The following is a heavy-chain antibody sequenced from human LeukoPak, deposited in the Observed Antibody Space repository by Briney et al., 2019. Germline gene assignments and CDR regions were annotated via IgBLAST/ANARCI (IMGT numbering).Heavy chain of an antibody. D-gene: IGHD6-19*01. CDR3: AKPEAVYNRAWGASDY. CDR1: GFIFDDYA. V-gene: IGHV3-9*01. Sequence: QPGGSLRLSCAASGFIFDDYAMHWVRQAPGKGLEWVSGINGKSGTIGYADSVKGRFTISRDNAKNSLYLQMNSLRAEDTALYYCAKPEAVYNRAWGASDYWGQGILVTVSS. J-gene: IGHJ4*02. CDR2: INGKSGTI.